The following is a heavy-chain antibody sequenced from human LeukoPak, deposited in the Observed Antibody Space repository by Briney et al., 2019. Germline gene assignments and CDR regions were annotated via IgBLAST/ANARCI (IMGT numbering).Heavy chain of an antibody. J-gene: IGHJ2*01. Sequence: PSETLSLTCTVSGASISSSGCYWGWIRQPPGKGLEWIGTIYSTGSTYYNPSLKSRVTISVDTSKNQFSLKLTSVTAADTAVYYCARLSSTWYQDWYFDLWGRGTLVTVSS. V-gene: IGHV4-39*01. D-gene: IGHD6-13*01. CDR1: GASISSSGCY. CDR3: ARLSSTWYQDWYFDL. CDR2: IYSTGST.